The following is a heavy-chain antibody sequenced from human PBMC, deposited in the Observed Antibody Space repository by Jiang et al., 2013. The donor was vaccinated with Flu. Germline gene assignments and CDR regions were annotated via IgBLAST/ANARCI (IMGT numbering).Heavy chain of an antibody. J-gene: IGHJ6*02. CDR1: GFTFSSYG. CDR2: IRFDGSNK. Sequence: PGGSLRLSCAASGFTFSSYGMHWVRQAPGKGLEWVAFIRFDGSNKYYADSVRGRFTISRDNSKNTLYLQMNSLRAEDTAVYYCAKDRGGNYFYGMDVWGQGTTVTVSS. D-gene: IGHD1-26*01. CDR3: AKDRGGNYFYGMDV. V-gene: IGHV3-30*02.